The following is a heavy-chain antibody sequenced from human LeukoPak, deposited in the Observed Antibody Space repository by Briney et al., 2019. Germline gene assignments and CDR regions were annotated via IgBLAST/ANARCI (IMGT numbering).Heavy chain of an antibody. Sequence: SETLSLTCAVYGGSFSGYYWSWIRQPPGKGLEWIGEINRSGSTNYNPSLKSRVTISVDTSKNQFSLKLSSVTAADTAVYYCASSGYSSSWYLFDYWGQGTLVTVSS. J-gene: IGHJ4*02. CDR2: INRSGST. D-gene: IGHD6-13*01. V-gene: IGHV4-34*01. CDR1: GGSFSGYY. CDR3: ASSGYSSSWYLFDY.